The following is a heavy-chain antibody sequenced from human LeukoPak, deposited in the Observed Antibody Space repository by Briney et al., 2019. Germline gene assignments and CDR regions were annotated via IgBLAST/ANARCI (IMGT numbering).Heavy chain of an antibody. V-gene: IGHV1-46*01. Sequence: ASVKVSCKASGYTFTSYYMHWVRQAPGQGLEWMGIINPSGGSTSYAQKFQGRVTMTRDTSTSTVYMELSSLRSDDTAVYYCARAEQAYYDFWSGYFIGNREDYWGQGTLVTVSS. CDR1: GYTFTSYY. CDR3: ARAEQAYYDFWSGYFIGNREDY. CDR2: INPSGGST. D-gene: IGHD3-3*01. J-gene: IGHJ4*02.